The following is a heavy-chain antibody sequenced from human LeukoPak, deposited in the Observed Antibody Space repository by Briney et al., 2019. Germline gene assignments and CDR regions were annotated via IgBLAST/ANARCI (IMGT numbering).Heavy chain of an antibody. CDR2: INPNSGGT. CDR1: GYTFTGYY. J-gene: IGHJ4*02. CDR3: ARQLPHGYNFYY. Sequence: ASVKVSCMASGYTFTGYYMHWVRQAPGQGLEWMGRINPNSGGTNYAQKFQGRVTMTRDTSISTAYMELSRLRSDDTAVYYCARQLPHGYNFYYWGQGTLVTVSS. D-gene: IGHD5-24*01. V-gene: IGHV1-2*06.